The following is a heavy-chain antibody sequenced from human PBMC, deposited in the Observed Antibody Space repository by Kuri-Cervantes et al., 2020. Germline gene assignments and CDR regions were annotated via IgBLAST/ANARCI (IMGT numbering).Heavy chain of an antibody. CDR1: GYTFTGYY. V-gene: IGHV1-2*02. D-gene: IGHD3-16*02. Sequence: ASAKVSCKASGYTFTGYYMHWMRQAPGQGLEWMGWINPNSGGTNYAQKFQGRVTMTRDTSISTAYMELSRLRSDDTAVYYCARAGSVMITFGGVVAYRFDYWGQGTLVTVSS. CDR2: INPNSGGT. CDR3: ARAGSVMITFGGVVAYRFDY. J-gene: IGHJ4*02.